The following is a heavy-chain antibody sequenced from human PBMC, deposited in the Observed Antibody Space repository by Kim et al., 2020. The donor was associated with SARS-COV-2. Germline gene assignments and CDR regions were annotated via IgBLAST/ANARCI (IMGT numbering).Heavy chain of an antibody. Sequence: GGSLRLSCTASGFTFSPFAMHWVRQAPDKGLEWVAVIRSDESKRYYAESVKDRFTISRDNSKNTLYLQMNSLRAEDTAIYYCARNFGSATMIGDVWGLGT. D-gene: IGHD3-10*01. CDR1: GFTFSPFA. V-gene: IGHV3-33*01. CDR3: ARNFGSATMIGDV. CDR2: IRSDESKR. J-gene: IGHJ3*01.